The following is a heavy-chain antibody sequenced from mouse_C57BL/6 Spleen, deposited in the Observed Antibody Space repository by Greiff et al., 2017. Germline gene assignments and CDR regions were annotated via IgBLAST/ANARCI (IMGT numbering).Heavy chain of an antibody. J-gene: IGHJ3*01. Sequence: QVQLKQSGAELARPGASVKLSCKASGYTFTSYGISWVKQRTGQGLEWIGEIYPRSGNTYYNEKFKGKATLTADKSSSTAYMELRSLTSEDSAVYFCAREGDYYGSRRGFAYWGQGTLVTVSA. CDR1: GYTFTSYG. D-gene: IGHD1-1*01. CDR2: IYPRSGNT. V-gene: IGHV1-81*01. CDR3: AREGDYYGSRRGFAY.